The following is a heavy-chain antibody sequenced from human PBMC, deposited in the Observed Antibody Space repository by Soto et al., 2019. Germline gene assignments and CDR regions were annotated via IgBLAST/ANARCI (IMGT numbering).Heavy chain of an antibody. CDR2: INVSGDT. J-gene: IGHJ3*01. D-gene: IGHD5-12*01. V-gene: IGHV4-4*07. CDR1: GGSLRGYD. CDR3: ASLYSNSWPFDF. Sequence: QVQVQESGPGLVKPSETLSLTCSESGGSLRGYDWHWIRQSAGKGPEWIGRINVSGDTNYNPALKSRVTMLSDTSKNQISLILNSVTAADTAGYFCASLYSNSWPFDFWGQGTLVSVSS.